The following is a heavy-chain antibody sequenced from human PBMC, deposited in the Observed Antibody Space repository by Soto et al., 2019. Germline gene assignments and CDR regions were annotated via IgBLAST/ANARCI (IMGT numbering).Heavy chain of an antibody. D-gene: IGHD3-22*01. J-gene: IGHJ4*02. V-gene: IGHV4-30-4*01. CDR2: IYYSGST. CDR3: ARYTYYYDSSGYPGHGYFDY. Sequence: QVQLQESGPGLVKPSQTLSLTCTVSGGSISSGDYYWSWIRQPPGKGLEWIGYIYYSGSTYYNPSLKSRVTISVDTSKNQFSLKLSSVTAADTAVYYCARYTYYYDSSGYPGHGYFDYWGQGTLVTVSS. CDR1: GGSISSGDYY.